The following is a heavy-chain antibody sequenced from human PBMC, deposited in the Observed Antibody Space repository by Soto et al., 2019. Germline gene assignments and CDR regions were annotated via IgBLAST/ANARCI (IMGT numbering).Heavy chain of an antibody. V-gene: IGHV1-69*13. CDR3: AGTPTKQSDLLFLEGPRKNYYYYGREV. CDR1: GGTFSSYA. Sequence: SVKVSCKASGGTFSSYAISWVRQAPGQGLEWMGGIIPIFGTANYAQKFQGRVTITADESTSTAYMELSSLRSEDTAVYYCAGTPTKQSDLLFLEGPRKNYYYYGREVWGKGTTVTASS. J-gene: IGHJ6*04. D-gene: IGHD3-3*01. CDR2: IIPIFGTA.